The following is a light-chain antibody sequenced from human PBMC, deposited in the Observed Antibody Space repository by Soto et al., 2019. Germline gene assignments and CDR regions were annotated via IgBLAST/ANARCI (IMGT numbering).Light chain of an antibody. CDR2: DAS. CDR3: QQYISYPLT. Sequence: DIQMTQSPSTLSASVGDRVTITCRASQSITSWLAWYQQKPRRAPTLLIYDASTLESGVPSRFSGSGSETEFTLTISRLQTDDFATYYCQQYISYPLTFGQGTKVEIK. J-gene: IGKJ1*01. V-gene: IGKV1-5*01. CDR1: QSITSW.